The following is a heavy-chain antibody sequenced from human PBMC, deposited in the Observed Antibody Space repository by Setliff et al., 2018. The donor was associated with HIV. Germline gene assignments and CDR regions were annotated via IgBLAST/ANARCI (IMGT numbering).Heavy chain of an antibody. J-gene: IGHJ4*02. CDR2: IYTSGST. D-gene: IGHD5-18*01. V-gene: IGHV4-4*07. Sequence: SETLSLTCTVSGGSISSYYWSWIRQPAGKGLEWIGHIYTSGSTNYNPSLKSRVTISVDTSKNQFSLKLSSVTAADTAVYYCARPAPRGYSYGHYYFDYWGQGTLVTVSS. CDR3: ARPAPRGYSYGHYYFDY. CDR1: GGSISSYY.